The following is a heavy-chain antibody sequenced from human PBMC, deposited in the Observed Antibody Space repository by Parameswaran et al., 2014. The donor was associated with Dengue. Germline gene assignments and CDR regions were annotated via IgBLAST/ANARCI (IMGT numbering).Heavy chain of an antibody. CDR3: ARNGDYFSGMDV. J-gene: IGHJ6*02. V-gene: IGHV3-7*01. CDR2: IKQDGSEK. Sequence: VRQAPGKGLEWVANIKQDGSEKYYVDSVKGRFTISRDNAKNSLYLQMNSLRAEDTAVYYCARNGDYFSGMDVWGQGTTVTVSS. D-gene: IGHD4-17*01.